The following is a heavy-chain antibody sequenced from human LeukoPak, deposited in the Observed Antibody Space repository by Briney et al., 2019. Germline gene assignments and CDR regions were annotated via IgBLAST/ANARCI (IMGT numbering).Heavy chain of an antibody. V-gene: IGHV3-53*01. J-gene: IGHJ4*02. D-gene: IGHD2-2*01. Sequence: GGSLRLSCAASGCTVSGKYMSWVRQAPGKGLEWISLIYSSGDTYYPDSVRGRFTISRDTSKNTLYLQMNSLRAEDTAVYYCARGPPACSTNCYGYLDYWGQGTLVTVSS. CDR1: GCTVSGKY. CDR2: IYSSGDT. CDR3: ARGPPACSTNCYGYLDY.